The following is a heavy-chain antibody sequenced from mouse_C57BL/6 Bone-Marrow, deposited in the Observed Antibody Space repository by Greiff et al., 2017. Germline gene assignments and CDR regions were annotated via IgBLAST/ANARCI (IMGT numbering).Heavy chain of an antibody. V-gene: IGHV5-17*01. CDR3: ARPNYSSWFAY. CDR2: ISSGSSTI. Sequence: EVKLVESGGGLVKPGGSLKLSCAASGFTFSDYGMHWVRQAPEKGLEWVAYISSGSSTIYYADTVKGRFTISRDNAKNTLFLQMTSLRSEDTAMYYCARPNYSSWFAYWGQETLVTVSA. J-gene: IGHJ3*01. D-gene: IGHD2-1*01. CDR1: GFTFSDYG.